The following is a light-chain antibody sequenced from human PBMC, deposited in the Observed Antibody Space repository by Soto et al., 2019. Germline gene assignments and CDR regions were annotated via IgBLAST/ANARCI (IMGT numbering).Light chain of an antibody. CDR3: SSYAGGSTHVL. Sequence: QSALAQPPSASGSPGQSITISCTGTSSDVGYFDYVSWYQQHPGKAPKLMIFEVSDRSSGVSDRFSGSKSGNTASLTISGLQAEDEADYFCSSYAGGSTHVLFGGGTKLTVL. J-gene: IGLJ3*02. CDR1: SSDVGYFDY. V-gene: IGLV2-14*01. CDR2: EVS.